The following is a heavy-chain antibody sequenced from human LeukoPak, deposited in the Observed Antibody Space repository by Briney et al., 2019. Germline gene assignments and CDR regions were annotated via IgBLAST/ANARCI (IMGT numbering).Heavy chain of an antibody. J-gene: IGHJ3*01. D-gene: IGHD6-6*01. CDR2: INSDGSEG. Sequence: GGSLRLSCAVSGFTFSGFWMSWSRQAPGKGLEWVASINSDGSEGYYADVVKGRFTISRDNAKNSLYLQINSPRAEDTAVYYCARSSYSSSSSVWGQGTMVTVSS. V-gene: IGHV3-7*03. CDR3: ARSSYSSSSSV. CDR1: GFTFSGFW.